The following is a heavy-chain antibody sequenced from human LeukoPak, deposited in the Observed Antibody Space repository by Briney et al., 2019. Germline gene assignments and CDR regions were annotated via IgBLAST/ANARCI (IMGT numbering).Heavy chain of an antibody. CDR1: GFTFSSYG. CDR3: AKGRRGYSYGFDAFDI. Sequence: PGGSLRLSCAASGFTFSSYGMHWVRQAPGKGLEWVAFIRYDGSNKYYADSVKGRFTISRDNSKNTLYLQMNSLRAEDTAVYYCAKGRRGYSYGFDAFDIWGQGTMVTVSS. J-gene: IGHJ3*02. V-gene: IGHV3-30*02. D-gene: IGHD5-18*01. CDR2: IRYDGSNK.